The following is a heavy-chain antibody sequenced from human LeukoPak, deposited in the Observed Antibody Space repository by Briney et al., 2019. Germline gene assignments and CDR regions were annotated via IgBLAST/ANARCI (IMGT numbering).Heavy chain of an antibody. CDR2: ISAYNGNT. D-gene: IGHD4-17*01. Sequence: GASVKVSCKASGYTFSSYGISWVRQAPGQGLEWMGWISAYNGNTNYAQKLQGRVTMTTDTSTSTAYMELRSLRSDDTAVYYCASDDYGDLSFDYWGQGTLVTVSS. CDR3: ASDDYGDLSFDY. CDR1: GYTFSSYG. J-gene: IGHJ4*02. V-gene: IGHV1-18*01.